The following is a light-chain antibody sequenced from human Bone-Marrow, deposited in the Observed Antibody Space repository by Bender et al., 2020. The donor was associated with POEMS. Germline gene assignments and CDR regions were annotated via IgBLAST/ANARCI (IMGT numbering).Light chain of an antibody. CDR1: GGDVGAYDV. Sequence: QSALTQPASVSGSPGQTITISCTGTGGDVGAYDVVSWYQQHPGKAPKLIIFEVTKRPSGVSHRFSGSKSGNTASLTISGLQSEDEADYYCCSYAGSTTWVFGGGTKLTIL. J-gene: IGLJ3*02. CDR3: CSYAGSTTWV. V-gene: IGLV2-23*02. CDR2: EVT.